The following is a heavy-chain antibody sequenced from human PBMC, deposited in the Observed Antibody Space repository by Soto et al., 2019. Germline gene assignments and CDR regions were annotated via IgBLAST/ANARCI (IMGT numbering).Heavy chain of an antibody. J-gene: IGHJ1*01. Sequence: GASVKVSCKASGGTFSSYAISWVRQAPGQGLEWMGGIIPIFGTANYAQKFQGRVTITADESTSTAYMELSSLRSEDTAVYYCARTTTYGYSSGWDLQHWGQGTLVTVSS. D-gene: IGHD6-19*01. CDR3: ARTTTYGYSSGWDLQH. V-gene: IGHV1-69*13. CDR2: IIPIFGTA. CDR1: GGTFSSYA.